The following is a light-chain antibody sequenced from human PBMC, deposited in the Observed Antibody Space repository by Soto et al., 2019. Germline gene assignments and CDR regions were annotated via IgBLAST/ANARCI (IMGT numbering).Light chain of an antibody. CDR1: QGIGTD. CDR2: TTS. Sequence: DIQMTQSPSSLSASVGDRVTITCRASQGIGTDFGWYQQRPGKAPERLISTTSILQTGVPSRFSGSGSGTEFTLTISGLQPEDFATYYCLQHYRFPITFGQGTRLEIK. J-gene: IGKJ5*01. CDR3: LQHYRFPIT. V-gene: IGKV1-17*01.